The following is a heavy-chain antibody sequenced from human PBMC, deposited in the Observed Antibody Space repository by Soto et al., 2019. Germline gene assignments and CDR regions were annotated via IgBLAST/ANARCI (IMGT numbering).Heavy chain of an antibody. V-gene: IGHV4-39*01. Sequence: QLQLQESGPGLVKPSETLSLTCTVSGGSISSSSYYWGWIRQPPGKGLEWIGSIYYSGSTYYNPSLKSRVTISVDTSKNQFSLKLSSVTAADTAVYYCARLDTVTPGFDYWGQGTLVTVSS. J-gene: IGHJ4*02. CDR1: GGSISSSSYY. CDR2: IYYSGST. D-gene: IGHD4-17*01. CDR3: ARLDTVTPGFDY.